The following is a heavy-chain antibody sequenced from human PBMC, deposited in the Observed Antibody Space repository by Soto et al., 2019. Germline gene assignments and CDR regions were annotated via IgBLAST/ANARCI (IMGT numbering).Heavy chain of an antibody. V-gene: IGHV3-33*01. J-gene: IGHJ5*02. CDR1: GFTFSSYG. CDR2: IWYDGSNK. Sequence: GGSLRLSCAASGFTFSSYGMHWVRQAPGKGLEWVAVIWYDGSNKYYADSVKGRFTISRDNSKNTLYLQMNSLRAEDTAVYYCARDYDSSGYGWFDPWGQGTLVTVS. CDR3: ARDYDSSGYGWFDP. D-gene: IGHD3-22*01.